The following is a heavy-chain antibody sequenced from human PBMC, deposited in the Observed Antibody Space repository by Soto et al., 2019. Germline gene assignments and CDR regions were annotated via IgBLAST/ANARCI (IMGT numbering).Heavy chain of an antibody. V-gene: IGHV1-2*02. D-gene: IGHD6-13*01. CDR1: GYTFTGSH. J-gene: IGHJ6*02. CDR3: AWLFYQLVGYYCYGMAF. CDR2: INPNSGGT. Sequence: ASVKASCKASGYTFTGSHMPWVRPAPGQGHEWMGWINPNSGGTNYAQNFQGRVTMTRDPCISTAYMELSRLRSDDTAVYYCAWLFYQLVGYYCYGMAFPAQGTTVT.